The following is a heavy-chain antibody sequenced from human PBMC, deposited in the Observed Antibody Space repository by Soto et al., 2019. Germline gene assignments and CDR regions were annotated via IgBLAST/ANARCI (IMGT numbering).Heavy chain of an antibody. V-gene: IGHV3-53*02. J-gene: IGHJ4*02. Sequence: EVPLVETGGGLIQPGGSLRLSCAASGFTVSSNYMSWVRQAPGKGLEWVSVIYSGGSTYYADSVKGRFTISRDNSKNTLYLQMNSLRAEDTAVYYCARGSLELRLALGYWGQGTLVTVAS. CDR3: ARGSLELRLALGY. D-gene: IGHD1-7*01. CDR2: IYSGGST. CDR1: GFTVSSNY.